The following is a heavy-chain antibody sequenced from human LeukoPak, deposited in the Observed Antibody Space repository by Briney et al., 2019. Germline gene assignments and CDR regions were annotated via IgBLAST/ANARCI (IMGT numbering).Heavy chain of an antibody. J-gene: IGHJ3*01. V-gene: IGHV3-53*01. D-gene: IGHD2-2*01. CDR1: EFSIRLNY. CDR3: ARAWDFVVGAFDL. CDR2: VYSGGDK. Sequence: GGSLRLSCAASEFSIRLNYMTWVRQAPGKGLEWVSIVYSGGDKYYADSVKGRFTISRDDSKNTLYLQMSSLRGEDTAIYYCARAWDFVVGAFDLWGQGTMVTVSS.